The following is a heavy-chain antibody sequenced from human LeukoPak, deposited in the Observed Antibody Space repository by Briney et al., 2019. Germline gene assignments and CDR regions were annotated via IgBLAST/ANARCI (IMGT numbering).Heavy chain of an antibody. CDR1: GYTFTGYY. J-gene: IGHJ4*02. V-gene: IGHV1-2*02. CDR3: ARDPRSTMVRGVINYFDY. D-gene: IGHD3-10*01. Sequence: ASVKVSCKASGYTFTGYYMHWVRQAPGQGLEWMGWINPNSGGTNYAQKFQGRVTMTRDTSISTAYKELSRLRSDDTAVYYCARDPRSTMVRGVINYFDYWGQGTLVTVSS. CDR2: INPNSGGT.